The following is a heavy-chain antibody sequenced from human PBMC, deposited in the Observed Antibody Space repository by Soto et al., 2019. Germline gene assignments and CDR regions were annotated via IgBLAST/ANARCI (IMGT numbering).Heavy chain of an antibody. CDR2: ISAHNGNT. D-gene: IGHD1-1*01. CDR1: GYTFTSYG. Sequence: QVHLVQSGAEVKKPGASVKVSCKGSGYTFTSYGITWVRQAPGQGLAWMGWISAHNGNTNYAQKLQGRVTVTTDTSTSTAYMELRSLRSYDTAVYYGARGRYGDYWGQGALVTFSS. J-gene: IGHJ4*02. CDR3: ARGRYGDY. V-gene: IGHV1-18*01.